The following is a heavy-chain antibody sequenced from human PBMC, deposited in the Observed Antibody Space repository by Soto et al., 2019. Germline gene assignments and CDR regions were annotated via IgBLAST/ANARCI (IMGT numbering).Heavy chain of an antibody. Sequence: PSQTMSLTCTVSGSSVSSTSYSWFCNRQTKDKRQNWIGYIYYRGSTDYNPSLKSRVTISLDTPKNQFSLKLSSVTAADTAVYYCARHPGYYDILTGYTTYYFDYWGQGILVTGSS. D-gene: IGHD3-9*01. CDR2: IYYRGST. CDR1: GSSVSSTSYS. CDR3: ARHPGYYDILTGYTTYYFDY. J-gene: IGHJ4*02. V-gene: IGHV4-61*01.